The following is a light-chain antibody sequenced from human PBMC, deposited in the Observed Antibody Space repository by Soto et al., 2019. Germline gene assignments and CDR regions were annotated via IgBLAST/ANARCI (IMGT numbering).Light chain of an antibody. V-gene: IGKV3-20*01. CDR2: GAS. J-gene: IGKJ2*01. CDR1: QTIANNF. CDR3: QQYDSSYT. Sequence: EIVLTQSPGTVSSSAGERVTLSCRASQTIANNFLAWYQHRPGQAPRVVVYGASSRATGIPDRFSGSGSGTEFTLTISRLEPEDFAVYYCQQYDSSYTFGQGTKLE.